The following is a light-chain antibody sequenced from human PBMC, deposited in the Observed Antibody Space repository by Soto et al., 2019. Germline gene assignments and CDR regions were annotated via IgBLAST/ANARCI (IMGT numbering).Light chain of an antibody. CDR1: QSVGSN. Sequence: EVVMTQSPATLSLSPGERATLSCRASQSVGSNLAWYQQKPGRAPRLLIRTASIRAIGTPARFSGSGSGTDFTLTISSLQSEDFAVYYCHQYNSWPQTFGRGTNVELK. CDR2: TAS. CDR3: HQYNSWPQT. V-gene: IGKV3-15*01. J-gene: IGKJ1*01.